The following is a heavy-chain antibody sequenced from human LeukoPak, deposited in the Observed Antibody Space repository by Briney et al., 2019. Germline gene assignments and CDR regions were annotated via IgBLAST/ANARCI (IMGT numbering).Heavy chain of an antibody. CDR2: IWYDGSNK. D-gene: IGHD3-10*01. CDR3: ARDPHYYGSGTWGMDV. V-gene: IGHV3-33*01. Sequence: PGRSLRLSCAASGFTFSSYGMHWVRQAPGKGLEWVAVIWYDGSNKHYADSVKGRFTISRDNSKNTLYLQMNSLRAEDTAVYYCARDPHYYGSGTWGMDVWGKGTTVTVSS. J-gene: IGHJ6*04. CDR1: GFTFSSYG.